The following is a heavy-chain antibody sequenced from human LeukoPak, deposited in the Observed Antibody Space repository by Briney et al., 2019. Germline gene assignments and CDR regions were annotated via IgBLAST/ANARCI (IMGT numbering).Heavy chain of an antibody. J-gene: IGHJ4*02. Sequence: GGSLRLSCAASGFTFSSYAMSWVRQAPGKGLEWVSAISGSGGSTYYADSVKGRFTISRDNSKNTLYLQMNSLRAEDTAVYYCAKEPHRDITMIVVAGRTGGYFDYWGQGTLVTVSS. CDR2: ISGSGGST. CDR3: AKEPHRDITMIVVAGRTGGYFDY. CDR1: GFTFSSYA. D-gene: IGHD3-22*01. V-gene: IGHV3-23*01.